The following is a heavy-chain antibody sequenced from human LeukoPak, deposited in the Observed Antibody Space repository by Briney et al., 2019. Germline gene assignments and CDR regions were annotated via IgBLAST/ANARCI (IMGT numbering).Heavy chain of an antibody. CDR3: ARHQLVRGGFPFDP. D-gene: IGHD3-10*01. V-gene: IGHV4-59*01. CDR2: IYYSGST. J-gene: IGHJ5*02. CDR1: GGSISSYY. Sequence: SETLSLTRTVFGGSISSYYWSWIRQPPGKGLEWIGYIYYSGSTNYNPSLKSRVTISVDTSKNQFSLKLSSVTAADTAVYYCARHQLVRGGFPFDPWGQGTLVTVSS.